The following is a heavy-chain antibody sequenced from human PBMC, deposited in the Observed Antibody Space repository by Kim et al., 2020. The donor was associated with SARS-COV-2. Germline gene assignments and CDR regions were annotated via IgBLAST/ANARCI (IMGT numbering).Heavy chain of an antibody. D-gene: IGHD2-21*01. Sequence: GDTYDNPSHKSRVTISVDTSKNQFSLKRSSVTAADTAVYYCARGGVKVYWGQGTLVTVSS. CDR3: ARGGVKVY. J-gene: IGHJ4*02. CDR2: GDT. V-gene: IGHV4-31*02.